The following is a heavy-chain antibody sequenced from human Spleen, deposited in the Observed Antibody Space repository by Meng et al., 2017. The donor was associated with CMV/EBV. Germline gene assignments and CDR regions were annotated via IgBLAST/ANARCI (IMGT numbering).Heavy chain of an antibody. CDR2: IFSTGTYI. D-gene: IGHD3-22*01. J-gene: IGHJ6*02. V-gene: IGHV3-21*01. CDR1: GFTFSGYN. CDR3: ARDSSSGYYYGMDV. Sequence: GGSLRLSCAASGFTFSGYNMNWVRQAPGKGLEWVSSIFSTGTYIAYADSVKGRFTISRDNAKSSLHLQINSLRAEDTAVYYCARDSSSGYYYGMDVWGQGTTVTVSS.